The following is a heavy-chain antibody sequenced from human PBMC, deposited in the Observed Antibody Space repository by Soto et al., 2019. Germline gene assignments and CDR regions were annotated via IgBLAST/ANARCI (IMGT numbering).Heavy chain of an antibody. CDR2: ISTTSFTI. CDR3: ARDRCFDGSCYSASDS. J-gene: IGHJ5*01. Sequence: VGSLRLSCAASGFSFSTYDMDWVRQAPGKAPEWIAHISTTSFTIYYADSVKGRFTISRDNARNSLYLEMKSLRDEDTAVYYRARDRCFDGSCYSASDSWGQGILVTVSS. CDR1: GFSFSTYD. V-gene: IGHV3-48*02. D-gene: IGHD2-15*01.